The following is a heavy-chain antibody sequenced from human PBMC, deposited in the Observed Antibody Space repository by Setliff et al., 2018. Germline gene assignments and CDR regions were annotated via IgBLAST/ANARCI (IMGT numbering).Heavy chain of an antibody. CDR2: IYYSGST. D-gene: IGHD3-10*01. CDR1: GGSISSGNYY. CDR3: ARHKPNGSGGYPSPYMDV. J-gene: IGHJ6*03. Sequence: SETLSLTCRVSGGSISSGNYYWGLIRQPPGKGLEWVATIYYSGSTYSNPSLKSRLIISVDAPDNQFSVKLSSVTAADTAVYYCARHKPNGSGGYPSPYMDVWGKGIMVTVSS. V-gene: IGHV4-39*01.